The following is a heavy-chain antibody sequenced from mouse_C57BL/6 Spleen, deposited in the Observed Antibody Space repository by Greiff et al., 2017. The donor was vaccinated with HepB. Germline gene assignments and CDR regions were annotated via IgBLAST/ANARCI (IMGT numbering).Heavy chain of an antibody. CDR3: ARHTTAHFDV. Sequence: QVQLQQSGAELVRPGTSVKVSCKASGYAFTNYLIEWVKQRPGQGLEWIGVINPGSGGTNYNEKFKGKATLTADKSSSTAYMQLSSLTSEDSAVYFRARHTTAHFDVWGTGTTVTVSS. CDR1: GYAFTNYL. D-gene: IGHD1-2*01. J-gene: IGHJ1*03. V-gene: IGHV1-54*01. CDR2: INPGSGGT.